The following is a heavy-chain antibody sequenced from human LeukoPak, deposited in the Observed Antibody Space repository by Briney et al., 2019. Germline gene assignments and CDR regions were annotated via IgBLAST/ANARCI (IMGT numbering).Heavy chain of an antibody. CDR2: ITWNSDNI. D-gene: IGHD3-22*01. CDR1: GFTFDDYA. J-gene: IGHJ4*02. V-gene: IGHV3-9*01. CDR3: TKDTSRDHYNTIDY. Sequence: PGGSLRLSCAASGFTFDDYAMHWVRQAPGKGLEWVSGITWNSDNIDYADSVRGRFTISRDNAKNSLYLQMNSLRAEDTALYYCTKDTSRDHYNTIDYWGQGTLVTVSS.